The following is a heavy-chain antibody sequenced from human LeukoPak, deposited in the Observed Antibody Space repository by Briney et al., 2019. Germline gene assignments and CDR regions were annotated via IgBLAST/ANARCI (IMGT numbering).Heavy chain of an antibody. CDR1: GGSFSGYY. CDR3: ARRRVRYSSGWYKD. V-gene: IGHV4-34*01. CDR2: INHSGST. J-gene: IGHJ4*02. Sequence: PSETLSLTCAVYGGSFSGYYWSWIRQPPWKGLEWIGEINHSGSTNYNPSLKSRVTISVDTSKNQFSLKLSSVTAADTAVYYCARRRVRYSSGWYKDWGQGTLVTVSS. D-gene: IGHD6-19*01.